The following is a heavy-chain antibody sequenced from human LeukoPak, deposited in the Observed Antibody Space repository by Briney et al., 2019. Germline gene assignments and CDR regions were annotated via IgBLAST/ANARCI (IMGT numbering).Heavy chain of an antibody. CDR2: ISASGRTI. Sequence: GGSLRLSCAASGFTFSSYEINWVRQAPGKGLEWISYISASGRTIYYADSVKGRFTISRDNTNNSLYLQMSSLRAEDTAVYYCARESVTSNLFDYWGQGTLVTVSS. V-gene: IGHV3-48*03. J-gene: IGHJ4*02. CDR3: ARESVTSNLFDY. D-gene: IGHD2-21*02. CDR1: GFTFSSYE.